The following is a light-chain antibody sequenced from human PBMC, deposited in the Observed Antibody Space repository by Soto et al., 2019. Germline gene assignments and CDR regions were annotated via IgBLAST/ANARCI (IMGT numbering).Light chain of an antibody. Sequence: EIMLTQSPGTLSLYPGERATLSCRASQSVSSSYLAWYQQKPGQAPRLLIYGASSRATGIPDRFSGSGSGTDFTLIISRLEPEDFAVYYCQQYGSLLTFGGGTKVEIK. CDR1: QSVSSSY. CDR2: GAS. CDR3: QQYGSLLT. V-gene: IGKV3-20*01. J-gene: IGKJ4*02.